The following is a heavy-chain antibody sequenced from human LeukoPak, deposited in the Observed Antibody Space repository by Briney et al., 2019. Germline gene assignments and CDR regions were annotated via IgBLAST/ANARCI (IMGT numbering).Heavy chain of an antibody. V-gene: IGHV1-18*01. Sequence: GASVKVSCKASGYTLTSYGISWVRQAPGQGLGRMGWISAYNGNTTYAQKLQGRVTMTTDTSTSTAYMELRSLRSDDTAVYYRAREYCSSTSCYAAEDAFDIWGQGTMVTVSS. CDR3: AREYCSSTSCYAAEDAFDI. J-gene: IGHJ3*02. CDR2: ISAYNGNT. CDR1: GYTLTSYG. D-gene: IGHD2-2*01.